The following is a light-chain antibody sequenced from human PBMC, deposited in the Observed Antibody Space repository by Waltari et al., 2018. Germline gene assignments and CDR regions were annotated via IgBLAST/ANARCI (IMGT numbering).Light chain of an antibody. CDR1: SSNIGAGYD. CDR2: GNS. J-gene: IGLJ2*01. CDR3: QSYDSSLSAQVV. V-gene: IGLV1-40*01. Sequence: QSVLTQPPSVSGAPGQRVTISCTGSSSNIGAGYDVHWYQQLPGTAPKLLIYGNSNRPSGAPDRFSGSKSGTSASLAITGLQAEDEADYYCQSYDSSLSAQVVFGGGTKLTVL.